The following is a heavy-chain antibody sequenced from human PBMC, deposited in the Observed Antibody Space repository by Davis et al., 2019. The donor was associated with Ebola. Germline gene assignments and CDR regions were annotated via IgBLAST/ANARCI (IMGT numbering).Heavy chain of an antibody. J-gene: IGHJ6*02. CDR3: GRGGPPYGVDV. V-gene: IGHV3-74*01. D-gene: IGHD3-16*01. CDR2: IDGDGSRT. Sequence: PGGSLRLSCAASGFTLSSYAMSWVRQAPGKGLLWVSDIDGDGSRTSHADSVKGRFTISRDNAKNTLYLQMNSLRADDTAVYYCGRGGPPYGVDVWGQGTTVTVSS. CDR1: GFTLSSYA.